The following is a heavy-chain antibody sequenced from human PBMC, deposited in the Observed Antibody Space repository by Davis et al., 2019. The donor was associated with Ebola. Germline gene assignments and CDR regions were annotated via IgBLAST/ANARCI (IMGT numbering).Heavy chain of an antibody. D-gene: IGHD3-10*01. J-gene: IGHJ6*03. CDR1: GFTFSSYA. CDR2: ISYDGSNK. V-gene: IGHV3-30-3*01. Sequence: GESLKISCAASGFTFSSYAMHWVRQAPGKGLEWVAVISYDGSNKYYADSVKGRFTISRDNSKNTLYLQMNSLRAEDTAVYYCARSSGAGDYYYYYMDVWGKGTTVTVSS. CDR3: ARSSGAGDYYYYYMDV.